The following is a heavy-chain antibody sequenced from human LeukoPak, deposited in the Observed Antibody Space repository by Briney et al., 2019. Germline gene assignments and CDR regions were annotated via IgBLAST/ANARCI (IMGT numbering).Heavy chain of an antibody. V-gene: IGHV3-74*01. J-gene: IGHJ6*04. CDR1: GFTFSSYW. Sequence: GGSLRLSCAASGFTFSSYWMHWVRQAPGKGLVWVSRINSDGSSTSYADSVKGRFTISRDNAKNTLYLQMNSLRAEDTAVYYCASTYYFGSGSYYIYYYGMDVWGKGTTVTVSS. CDR3: ASTYYFGSGSYYIYYYGMDV. CDR2: INSDGSST. D-gene: IGHD3-10*01.